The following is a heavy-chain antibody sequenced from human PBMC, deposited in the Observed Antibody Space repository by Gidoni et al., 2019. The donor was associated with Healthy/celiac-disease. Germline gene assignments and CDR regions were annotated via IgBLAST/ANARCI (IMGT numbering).Heavy chain of an antibody. D-gene: IGHD6-6*01. J-gene: IGHJ5*02. CDR2: IYYSGST. V-gene: IGHV4-31*03. CDR3: ARVWRTSIAARKIWFDP. CDR1: GGSISSGGYY. Sequence: QVQLQESGPGLVKPSQTLSLTCTVSGGSISSGGYYWGWIRQHPGKGLEWIGYIYYSGSTYYNPSLKSRVTISVDTSKNQFSLKLSSVTAADTAVYYCARVWRTSIAARKIWFDPWGQGTLVTVSS.